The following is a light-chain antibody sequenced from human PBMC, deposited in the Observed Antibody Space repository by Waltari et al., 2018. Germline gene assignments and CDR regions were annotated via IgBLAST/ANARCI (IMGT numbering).Light chain of an antibody. V-gene: IGKV3-20*01. CDR1: QRVANNY. CDR3: QLYDSTHGFS. CDR2: YAS. Sequence: EIVLTQSPGTLSLSPGEGATLSCRASQRVANNYVAWYRQKPGQAPSLLIYYASSRAPGVPDRISGSGSGTDFTLTLSRLEPEDFAVYFCQLYDSTHGFSFCQGTKLEIK. J-gene: IGKJ2*03.